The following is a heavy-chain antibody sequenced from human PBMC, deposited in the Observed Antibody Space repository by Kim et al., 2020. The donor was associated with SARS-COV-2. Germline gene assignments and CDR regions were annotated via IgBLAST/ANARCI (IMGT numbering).Heavy chain of an antibody. CDR1: GGSFSGYY. V-gene: IGHV4-34*01. J-gene: IGHJ4*02. CDR2: INHSGST. CDR3: ARASGSTSYKCRFDY. Sequence: SETLSLTCAVYGGSFSGYYWSWIRQPPGKGLEWIGEINHSGSTNYNPSLKSRVTISVDTSKNQFSLKLSSVTAADTAVYYRARASGSTSYKCRFDYWGQGTLVTVSS. D-gene: IGHD2-2*01.